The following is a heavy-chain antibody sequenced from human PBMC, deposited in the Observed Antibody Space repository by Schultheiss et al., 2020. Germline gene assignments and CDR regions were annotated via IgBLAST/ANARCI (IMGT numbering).Heavy chain of an antibody. J-gene: IGHJ4*02. CDR3: ARHSGSQYSSSSGDY. D-gene: IGHD6-6*01. CDR1: GGSFSSYY. V-gene: IGHV4-59*08. Sequence: SATLSLTCAVYGGSFSSYYWSWIRQPPGKGLEWIGYIYYSGSTNYNPSLKSRVTMSVDKSKNQFSLKLSSVTAADTAVYYCARHSGSQYSSSSGDYWGQGTLVTGSS. CDR2: IYYSGST.